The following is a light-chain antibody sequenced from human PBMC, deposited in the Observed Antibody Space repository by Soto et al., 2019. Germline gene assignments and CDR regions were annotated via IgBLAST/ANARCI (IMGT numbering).Light chain of an antibody. V-gene: IGLV2-14*01. J-gene: IGLJ2*01. CDR1: DTDIGGADY. CDR3: GSYTSAHTLEGIV. Sequence: QSALTQPASVSGSPRQSITVSCTGTDTDIGGADYVSWYQQHPGKAPKLIIYEVSHRPSGISSRFSGSKSGTTASLTISRLQTEDEAHYFCGSYTSAHTLEGIVFGGGTKLTVL. CDR2: EVS.